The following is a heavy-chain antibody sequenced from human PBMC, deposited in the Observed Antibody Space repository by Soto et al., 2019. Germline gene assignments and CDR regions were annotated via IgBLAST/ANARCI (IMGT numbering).Heavy chain of an antibody. Sequence: QITLKESGPTLVEPTQTLTLTCTFSGFSLTTRQVGVGWIRQPPGQALEWLAVIYWDNDKRYSPSLERRLTITKDTSKNQVDLTMTNMDPMDTTTYYCAHLMITYGGVIADDAFDVWGQGTMVTVSS. V-gene: IGHV2-5*02. J-gene: IGHJ3*01. CDR2: IYWDNDK. D-gene: IGHD3-16*02. CDR1: GFSLTTRQVG. CDR3: AHLMITYGGVIADDAFDV.